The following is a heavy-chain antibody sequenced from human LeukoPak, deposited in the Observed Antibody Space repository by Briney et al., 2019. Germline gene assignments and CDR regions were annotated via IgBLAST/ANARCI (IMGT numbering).Heavy chain of an antibody. D-gene: IGHD6-19*01. J-gene: IGHJ4*02. CDR1: GLTSICNS. CDR2: ISCRGDNI. Sequence: GGSLRLSCAISGLTSICNSMNWVRQAPGKGLEWVSTISCRGDNIYYADSFKGRFTTSRDNAKSSLYLQMTSLRADDTGVYYCSRDSALAAFNYWGQGTLVTVSS. V-gene: IGHV3-21*04. CDR3: SRDSALAAFNY.